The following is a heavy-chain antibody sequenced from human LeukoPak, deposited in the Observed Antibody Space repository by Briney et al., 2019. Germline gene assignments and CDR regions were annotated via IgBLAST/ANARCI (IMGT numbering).Heavy chain of an antibody. CDR3: AKELPVAGGAFDI. J-gene: IGHJ3*02. V-gene: IGHV3-30*02. CDR2: IQFDGTNT. D-gene: IGHD4-23*01. Sequence: GGSLRLSCAASGFTFSTSAMHWVRQAPGKGLEWVAFIQFDGTNTYQRDSVRGRFTISRDNAKNSLYLQMNSLRAEDTALYYCAKELPVAGGAFDIWGQGTMVTVSS. CDR1: GFTFSTSA.